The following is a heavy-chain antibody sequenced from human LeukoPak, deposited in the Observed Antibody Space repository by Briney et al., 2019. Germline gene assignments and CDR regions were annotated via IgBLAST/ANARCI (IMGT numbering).Heavy chain of an antibody. CDR1: GYTLTELS. V-gene: IGHV1-24*01. D-gene: IGHD6-19*01. CDR2: FDPEDGET. Sequence: ASVKVSCKVSGYTLTELSMHWVRQAPGKGLEWMGGFDPEDGETIYAQKFQGRVTMTEDTSTDTAYMELSSLRSEDTAVYYCATGRGYSSGWYKWYWFDPWGQGTLVTVSS. CDR3: ATGRGYSSGWYKWYWFDP. J-gene: IGHJ5*02.